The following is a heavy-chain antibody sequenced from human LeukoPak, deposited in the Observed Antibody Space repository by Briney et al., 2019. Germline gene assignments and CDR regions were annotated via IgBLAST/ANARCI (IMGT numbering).Heavy chain of an antibody. CDR2: INPNSGDT. CDR3: AREIRRGAGDWFDP. D-gene: IGHD1-26*01. Sequence: ASVKVSCKASGYTFTTYHLHWVRQAPGQGLEWMGRINPNSGDTNYAQKFQGRVTMTTDTSISTAYMDLSRLRSDDTAMYYCAREIRRGAGDWFDPWGQGTLVTVSS. CDR1: GYTFTTYH. V-gene: IGHV1-2*06. J-gene: IGHJ5*02.